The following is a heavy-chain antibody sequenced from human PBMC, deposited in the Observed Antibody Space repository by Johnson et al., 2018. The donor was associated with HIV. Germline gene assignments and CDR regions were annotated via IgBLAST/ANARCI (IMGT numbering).Heavy chain of an antibody. CDR2: ISGSGFDT. D-gene: IGHD6-13*01. Sequence: VQLVESVGGLVQPGRSLRLSCAVSGFTFTSHGMHWVRQAPGKGLEWISYISGSGFDTFYADSVKGRFTISRDNAKKSLYLQMSSLKAEDTAVYYCARGGIAAAGDAFDIWGQGTMVTVSS. V-gene: IGHV3-48*04. J-gene: IGHJ3*02. CDR1: GFTFTSHG. CDR3: ARGGIAAAGDAFDI.